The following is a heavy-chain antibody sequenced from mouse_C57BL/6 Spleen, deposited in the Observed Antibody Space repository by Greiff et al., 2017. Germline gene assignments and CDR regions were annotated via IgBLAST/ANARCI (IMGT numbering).Heavy chain of an antibody. D-gene: IGHD2-1*01. V-gene: IGHV1-64*01. Sequence: QVQLQQPGAELVKPGASVKLSCQASGYTFTSYWMHWVKQRPGQGLEWIGMIHPNSGSTNYNEKFKSKATLTVDKSSSTAYMQLSSLTSEDSAVYYCARDPIYYGNYYAMDYWGQGTSVTVSS. CDR1: GYTFTSYW. CDR3: ARDPIYYGNYYAMDY. J-gene: IGHJ4*01. CDR2: IHPNSGST.